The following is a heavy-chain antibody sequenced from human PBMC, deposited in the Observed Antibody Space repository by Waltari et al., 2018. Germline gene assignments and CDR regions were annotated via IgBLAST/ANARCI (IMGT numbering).Heavy chain of an antibody. V-gene: IGHV4-39*07. J-gene: IGHJ4*02. D-gene: IGHD2-15*01. CDR1: GGSISSSSYY. Sequence: QLQLQESGPGLVKPSETLSLTCTVSGGSISSSSYYWGWIRQPPGKGLEWIGRIYYSGSTYYNPSLKSRVTISVDTSKNQFSLKLSSVTAADTAVYYCARDRRDSDSSLDYWGQGTLVTVSS. CDR3: ARDRRDSDSSLDY. CDR2: IYYSGST.